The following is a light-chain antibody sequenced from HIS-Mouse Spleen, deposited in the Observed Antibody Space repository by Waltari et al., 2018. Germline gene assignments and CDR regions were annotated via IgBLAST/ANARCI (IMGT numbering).Light chain of an antibody. CDR3: QVWDSSSDPSYV. V-gene: IGLV3-21*02. CDR1: NIGSTS. CDR2: DDS. Sequence: SYVLTQPPSVSVAPGQTARITCGGNNIGSTSVHWYQQKPGQAPVLVVYDDSDGPSGIPERFSGSNSGNTATLTISRVEAGDEADYYCQVWDSSSDPSYVFGTGTKVTVL. J-gene: IGLJ1*01.